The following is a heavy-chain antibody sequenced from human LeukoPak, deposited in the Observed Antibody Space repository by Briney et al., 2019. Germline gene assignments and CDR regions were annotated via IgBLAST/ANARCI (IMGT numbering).Heavy chain of an antibody. V-gene: IGHV3-30*03. CDR2: ISYDGSNK. CDR1: GFTFSSYV. D-gene: IGHD2-15*01. CDR3: ALSGYGSGGVDY. J-gene: IGHJ4*02. Sequence: GGSLRLSCAASGFTFSSYVTHWVRQAPGKGLEWVAVISYDGSNKYYADSVKGRFTISRDNSKNTLYLQMNSLRAEDTAVYYCALSGYGSGGVDYWGQGTLVTVSS.